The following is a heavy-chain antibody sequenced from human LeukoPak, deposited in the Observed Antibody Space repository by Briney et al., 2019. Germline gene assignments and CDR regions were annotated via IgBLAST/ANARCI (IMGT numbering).Heavy chain of an antibody. CDR2: IKQDGSEK. CDR1: GFTFSSYA. D-gene: IGHD6-19*01. V-gene: IGHV3-7*01. Sequence: PGGSLRLSCAASGFTFSSYAMSWVRQAPGKGLEWVANIKQDGSEKYYVDSVKGRFTISRDNAKNSLYLQMNSLRAEDTAVYYCARVGQWLVFDYWGQGTLVTVSS. J-gene: IGHJ4*02. CDR3: ARVGQWLVFDY.